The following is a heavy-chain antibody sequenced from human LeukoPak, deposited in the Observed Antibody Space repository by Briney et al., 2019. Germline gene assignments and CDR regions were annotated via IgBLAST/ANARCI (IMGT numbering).Heavy chain of an antibody. D-gene: IGHD6-13*01. V-gene: IGHV4-59*08. Sequence: SETLSLTCTVSGGSISSYYWSWIRQPPGKGLEWIGYIYYSGSTNYNPSLKSRVTISVDTSKNQFSLKLSSVTAADTAVYYCARLGGGIAAAGTNYYYGMDVWGQGTTVTVSS. CDR1: GGSISSYY. CDR3: ARLGGGIAAAGTNYYYGMDV. CDR2: IYYSGST. J-gene: IGHJ6*02.